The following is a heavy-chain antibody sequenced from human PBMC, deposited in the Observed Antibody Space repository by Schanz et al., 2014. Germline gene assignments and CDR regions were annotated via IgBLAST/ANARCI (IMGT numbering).Heavy chain of an antibody. CDR2: VSRSTPDI. V-gene: IGHV3-48*01. J-gene: IGHJ4*02. CDR1: GFSFSDHA. CDR3: VSQTGSPND. Sequence: EVQLLESGGGLVQPGGSLRLSCAASGFSFSDHAMDWVRQAAGKGLEWVSYVSRSTPDIYYADSVKGRFTMSRDNAKNSVVLQMKSLRAEDTAVYFCVSQTGSPNDWGQGTLVTVSS. D-gene: IGHD6-13*01.